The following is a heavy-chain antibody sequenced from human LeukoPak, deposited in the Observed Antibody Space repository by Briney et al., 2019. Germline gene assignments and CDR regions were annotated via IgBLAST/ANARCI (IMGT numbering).Heavy chain of an antibody. Sequence: AGGSLRLSCAASGFTFSIYSMNWVRQAPGKGLERVSSISSSGMYIYYADSMKGRLSISRDNVENSLYLQMNSLRAEDTAVYYCAREGIPVNGENYFVYWGQGTLVTVSS. CDR1: GFTFSIYS. CDR2: ISSSGMYI. CDR3: AREGIPVNGENYFVY. D-gene: IGHD6-19*01. J-gene: IGHJ4*02. V-gene: IGHV3-21*01.